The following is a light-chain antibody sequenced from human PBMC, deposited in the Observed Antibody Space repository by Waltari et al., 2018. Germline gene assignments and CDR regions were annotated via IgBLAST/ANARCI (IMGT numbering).Light chain of an antibody. J-gene: IGLJ2*01. V-gene: IGLV2-23*02. CDR3: CSYAGSSTLV. Sequence: QSALTQPASVSGSPGQSITISCTGTSSDVGSYNLVSWYQQHPGKAPNRMIYGVSKRASGVVSRFSGSMSGNTGSLTISGLQAEDEADYYCCSYAGSSTLVFGGGTKLTVL. CDR2: GVS. CDR1: SSDVGSYNL.